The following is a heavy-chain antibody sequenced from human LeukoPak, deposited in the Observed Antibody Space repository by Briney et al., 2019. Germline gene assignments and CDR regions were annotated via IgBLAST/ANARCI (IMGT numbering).Heavy chain of an antibody. CDR1: GYPFSNYD. D-gene: IGHD3-10*01. V-gene: IGHV1-8*01. Sequence: ASVKVSCKASGYPFSNYDINWVRQAPGQGLEWMGWMNPKSGNTGYVQKFQGRVTMTRVTSITTAYMELRSLRSDDTAVYYCTKASLAFGTKYFDPWGQGTLVTVSS. J-gene: IGHJ5*02. CDR3: TKASLAFGTKYFDP. CDR2: MNPKSGNT.